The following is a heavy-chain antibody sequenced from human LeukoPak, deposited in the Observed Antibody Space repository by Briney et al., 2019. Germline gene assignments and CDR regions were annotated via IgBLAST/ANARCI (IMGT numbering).Heavy chain of an antibody. D-gene: IGHD2-15*01. Sequence: GGSLRLSCAASGFTFSSYAMHWVRQAPGKGLECVAFISDDGTNTYYADSVKGRFTISRDNAKNSLYLQMNSLRAEDTAVYYCARDYIGDIVVVVAANAFDYWGQGTLVTVSS. V-gene: IGHV3-30*04. CDR2: ISDDGTNT. J-gene: IGHJ4*02. CDR1: GFTFSSYA. CDR3: ARDYIGDIVVVVAANAFDY.